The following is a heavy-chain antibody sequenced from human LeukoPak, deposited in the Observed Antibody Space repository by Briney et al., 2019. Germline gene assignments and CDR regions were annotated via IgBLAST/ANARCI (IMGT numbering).Heavy chain of an antibody. CDR3: VREERGYCSGGSCTGPFDS. J-gene: IGHJ4*02. D-gene: IGHD2-15*01. CDR2: MNPNSGNT. Sequence: ASVRVSCKASGDTFTSYNMNWVRQATGQGLEWMGWMNPNSGNTGYAQKFQGRVTTSTNSSISTAYMELSSLGSEDTAVYYCVREERGYCSGGSCTGPFDSWGQGTLVIASS. CDR1: GDTFTSYN. V-gene: IGHV1-8*01.